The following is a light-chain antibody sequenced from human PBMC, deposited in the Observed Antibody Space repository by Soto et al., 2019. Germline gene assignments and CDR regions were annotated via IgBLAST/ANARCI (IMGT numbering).Light chain of an antibody. J-gene: IGKJ1*01. CDR1: QSVSSSY. V-gene: IGKV3-20*01. Sequence: EIVLTQSPVTLSLSPGERATLSCRASQSVSSSYLAWYQQTPGQAPRLLIYGASSRATGIADRFSGSGSGTDFTLTISRLEPEDFAVYYCQQYSSSQWTFGQGTKVDIK. CDR3: QQYSSSQWT. CDR2: GAS.